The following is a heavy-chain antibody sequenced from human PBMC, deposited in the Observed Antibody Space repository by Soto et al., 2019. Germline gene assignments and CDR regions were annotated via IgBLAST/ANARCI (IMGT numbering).Heavy chain of an antibody. CDR1: GYTFTSYD. CDR3: ASPLHNDNYYGMDV. J-gene: IGHJ6*02. Sequence: QVQLVQSGAEVKKPGASVKVSCKASGYTFTSYDINWVRQATGQGLEWMGWMNPNSGNTGYAQKFQGRVTMTRNTSISTAYIELSSLRSEDTAVYYCASPLHNDNYYGMDVWGQGTTVTVSS. D-gene: IGHD3-9*01. CDR2: MNPNSGNT. V-gene: IGHV1-8*01.